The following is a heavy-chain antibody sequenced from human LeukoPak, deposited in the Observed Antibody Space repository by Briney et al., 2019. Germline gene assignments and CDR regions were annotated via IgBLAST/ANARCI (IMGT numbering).Heavy chain of an antibody. J-gene: IGHJ4*02. D-gene: IGHD4-17*01. V-gene: IGHV1-18*01. CDR3: ARSGAMLTTNFDF. CDR2: ISGSNGNT. CDR1: GYSFISYG. Sequence: ASVKVSCKTSGYSFISYGISWVRQAPGQGLEWMGWISGSNGNTNYVENLQGRVSMSTDTSTSTAYMELRSLRSDDTAVYYCARSGAMLTTNFDFWGQGTLVTVSS.